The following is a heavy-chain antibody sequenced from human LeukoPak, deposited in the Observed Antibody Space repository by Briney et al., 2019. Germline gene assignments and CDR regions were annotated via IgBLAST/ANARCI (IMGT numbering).Heavy chain of an antibody. V-gene: IGHV3-23*01. CDR1: GFTFSSYA. CDR2: ISGSGGST. CDR3: AKDKGLYWNYGRTYFDY. J-gene: IGHJ4*02. D-gene: IGHD1-7*01. Sequence: GGSLRLSCAASGFTFSSYAMSWVRQAPGKGLEWVSAISGSGGSTYYADSVKGRFTISRDNSKNTLYLQMNSLRAEDTAVYYCAKDKGLYWNYGRTYFDYWGQGTLVTVSS.